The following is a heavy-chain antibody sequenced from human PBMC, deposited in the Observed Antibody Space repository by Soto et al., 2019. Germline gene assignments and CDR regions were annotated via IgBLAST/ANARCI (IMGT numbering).Heavy chain of an antibody. CDR2: IYYSGST. CDR1: GGCISSGGYY. Sequence: SETLSLTCTVSGGCISSGGYYWSWIRQHPGKGLEWIGYIYYSGSTYYNPSLKSRVTISVDTSKNQFSLKLSSVTAADTAVYYCARANYDSSGYGNPDMYYFDYWGQGTLVTVSS. J-gene: IGHJ4*02. V-gene: IGHV4-31*03. D-gene: IGHD3-22*01. CDR3: ARANYDSSGYGNPDMYYFDY.